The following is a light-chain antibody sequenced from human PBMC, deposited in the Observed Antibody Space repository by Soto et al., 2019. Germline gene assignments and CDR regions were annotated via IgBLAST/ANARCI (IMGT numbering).Light chain of an antibody. CDR3: QQYCSSRLT. CDR2: GAS. V-gene: IGKV3-20*01. J-gene: IGKJ4*01. CDR1: QSVSSSY. Sequence: EIVLTQSPGTLSLSPGERATLSCRASQSVSSSYLAWYQQKPGQAPRLLIYGASSRATGIPDRLSGSGSGTGFTLTISRLEPEDFAVYYCQQYCSSRLTFGGGTKVEIK.